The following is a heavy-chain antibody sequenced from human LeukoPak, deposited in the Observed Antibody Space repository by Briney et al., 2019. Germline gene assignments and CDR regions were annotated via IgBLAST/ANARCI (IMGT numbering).Heavy chain of an antibody. Sequence: GGSLRLSCAAYGFTFSSYWMHWVRQAPGKGLEWVANVRQDGSEIYYVDSVKGRFTISRDNAKNSLYLQMNSLRAEDTAVYYCARAMDVWGQGTTVTVSS. CDR1: GFTFSSYW. V-gene: IGHV3-7*01. CDR3: ARAMDV. J-gene: IGHJ6*02. CDR2: VRQDGSEI.